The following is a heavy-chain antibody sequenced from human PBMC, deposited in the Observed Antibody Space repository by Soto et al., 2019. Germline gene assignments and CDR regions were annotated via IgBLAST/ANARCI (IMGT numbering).Heavy chain of an antibody. D-gene: IGHD3-3*01. CDR1: GFSLTTSGVG. CDR2: IYWDDDK. V-gene: IGHV2-5*02. CDR3: AHRVLRTVFGLVTTTAIYFDF. Sequence: KESGPAQVKPRQTLTLTCTFSGFSLTTSGVGVGWIRQSPGRAPEWLALIYWDDDKRYSPSLKSRLTITKDASKNQLVLTMADLDTADTATYYCAHRVLRTVFGLVTTTAIYFDFWGQGTPVAVSS. J-gene: IGHJ4*02.